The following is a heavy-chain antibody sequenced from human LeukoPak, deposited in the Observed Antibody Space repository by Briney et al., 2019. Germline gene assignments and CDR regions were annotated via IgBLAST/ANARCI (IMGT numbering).Heavy chain of an antibody. J-gene: IGHJ4*02. CDR1: GFTFSSYA. D-gene: IGHD6-19*01. V-gene: IGHV3-23*01. Sequence: GGSLRLSCAASGFTFSSYAMSWVRQAPGKGLEWVSAISGSGGSTYYADSVKGRFTISRDNAKKSLYLQMNSLRAEDTAVYYCARGGSGWYEGDYWGQGTLVTVSS. CDR3: ARGGSGWYEGDY. CDR2: ISGSGGST.